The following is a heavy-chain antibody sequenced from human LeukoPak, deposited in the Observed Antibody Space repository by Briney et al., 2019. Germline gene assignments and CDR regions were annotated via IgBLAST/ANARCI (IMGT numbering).Heavy chain of an antibody. CDR2: ISTTSSYI. J-gene: IGHJ3*02. V-gene: IGHV3-21*01. D-gene: IGHD1-26*01. CDR3: ARGGIITSYAFEI. CDR1: GFTFSSYG. Sequence: GGSLRLSCAASGFTFSSYGMHWVRQAPGKGLEWVSCISTTSSYIFYADSVRGRFTISRDNAKNSLYLQMDSLRAVDTAVYYCARGGIITSYAFEIWGQGTMVTVSS.